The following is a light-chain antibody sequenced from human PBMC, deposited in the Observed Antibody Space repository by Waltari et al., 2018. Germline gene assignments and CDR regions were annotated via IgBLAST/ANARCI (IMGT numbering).Light chain of an antibody. J-gene: IGKJ1*01. Sequence: DIQMTQSPSSLSASLGDTNTVTCRARQNIRTYLNWYQQKPAKAPKPLIFGASSLPRGVPSRFSGSASGTEFTLTITNLQPDDFATYFCQQSFSSPWTFGQGTTV. V-gene: IGKV1-39*01. CDR3: QQSFSSPWT. CDR2: GAS. CDR1: QNIRTY.